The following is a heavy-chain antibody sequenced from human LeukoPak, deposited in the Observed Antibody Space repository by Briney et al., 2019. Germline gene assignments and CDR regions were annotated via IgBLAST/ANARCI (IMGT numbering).Heavy chain of an antibody. CDR2: IKQDGSEK. J-gene: IGHJ4*02. Sequence: PGGSLRLSCAASGFTFSSYWMSWVRQAPGKGLEWVANIKQDGSEKYYVDSVKGRFTISRDNAKNSLYLQMNRLRAEDTAVYYCARKGYCSGGSCYSAEKDWGQGTLVTVSS. D-gene: IGHD2-15*01. CDR1: GFTFSSYW. CDR3: ARKGYCSGGSCYSAEKD. V-gene: IGHV3-7*01.